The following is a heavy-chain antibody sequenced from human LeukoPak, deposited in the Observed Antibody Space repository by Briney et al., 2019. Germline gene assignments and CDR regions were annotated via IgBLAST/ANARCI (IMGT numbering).Heavy chain of an antibody. CDR2: ISYDGSNK. J-gene: IGHJ6*03. CDR1: GFTFSSYG. Sequence: GGSLRLSCAASGFTFSSYGMHWVRQAPGEGLEWVAVISYDGSNKYYADSVKGRFTISRDNSKNTLYLQMNSLRGEDTAVYYCARESSSSSRTNNYYYMDVWGKGTTVTVSS. V-gene: IGHV3-30*03. CDR3: ARESSSSSRTNNYYYMDV. D-gene: IGHD6-6*01.